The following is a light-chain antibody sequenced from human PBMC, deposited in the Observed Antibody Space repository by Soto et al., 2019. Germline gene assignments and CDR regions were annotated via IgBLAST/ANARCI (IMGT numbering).Light chain of an antibody. CDR2: EVS. V-gene: IGLV2-8*01. J-gene: IGLJ1*01. Sequence: QSVLTQPPSASGSPGQSVTISCTGTSSDVGGYTYVSWYQQHPGKAPKLLIYEVSKRPSGVPDRFSGSKSGNTASLTVSGLQAEEEADYYCSSYAGSNRVFGTGTKLTVL. CDR1: SSDVGGYTY. CDR3: SSYAGSNRV.